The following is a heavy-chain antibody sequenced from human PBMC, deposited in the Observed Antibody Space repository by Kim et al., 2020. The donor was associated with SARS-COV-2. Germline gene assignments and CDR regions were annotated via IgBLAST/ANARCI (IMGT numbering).Heavy chain of an antibody. CDR3: ARADGYLCGSYCLDS. CDR2: INTNTGNP. D-gene: IGHD1-26*01. CDR1: GYTFTTYP. V-gene: IGHV7-4-1*02. Sequence: ASVKVSCKASGYTFTTYPMNWVRQAPGQGLEWMGWINTNTGNPKYAQVFTGRFVFTLDTSVSTAYLQISSLKAEDTAVYYCARADGYLCGSYCLDSWGQGTLVTVSS. J-gene: IGHJ4*02.